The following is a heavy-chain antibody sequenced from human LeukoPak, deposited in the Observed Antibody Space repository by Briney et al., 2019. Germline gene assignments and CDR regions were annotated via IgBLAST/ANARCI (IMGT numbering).Heavy chain of an antibody. CDR1: GFTFSSYG. CDR3: ARVSAAAGNGMDV. V-gene: IGHV3-33*08. CDR2: IWYDGSNK. J-gene: IGHJ6*04. D-gene: IGHD2-2*01. Sequence: AGGSLRLSCAASGFTFSSYGMHWVRQAPGKGLEWVAVIWYDGSNKYYADSVKGRFTISRDNSKNTLYLQMNSLRAEDTAVYYCARVSAAAGNGMDVWGKGTTVTVSS.